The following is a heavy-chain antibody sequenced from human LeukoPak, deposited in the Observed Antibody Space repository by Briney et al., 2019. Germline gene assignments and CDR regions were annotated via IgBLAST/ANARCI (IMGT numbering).Heavy chain of an antibody. CDR3: ARVATPGYDSSGYYYPNWFDP. J-gene: IGHJ5*02. V-gene: IGHV1-2*02. Sequence: GASVKVSCKASGYTFTDYYMHWVRQAPGQGLEWMVWINPNSGDTNYAQKFQGRVTMTRDTSISTAYMELSRLRSDDTAVYYCARVATPGYDSSGYYYPNWFDPWGQGTLVTVSS. CDR2: INPNSGDT. D-gene: IGHD3-22*01. CDR1: GYTFTDYY.